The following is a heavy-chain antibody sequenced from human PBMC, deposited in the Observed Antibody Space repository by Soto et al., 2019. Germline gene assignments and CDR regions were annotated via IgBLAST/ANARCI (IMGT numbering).Heavy chain of an antibody. Sequence: QVQLQESGPGLVKPSETLSLTCTVSGGSISSYYWSWIRQPPGKGLEWIGYIYYSGSTNYNPSLKSRVTISVDTSKNQFSLKLSSVTAADTAVYYCARRLYGSGSYFWSDPWGQGTLVTVSS. CDR2: IYYSGST. V-gene: IGHV4-59*08. J-gene: IGHJ5*02. CDR3: ARRLYGSGSYFWSDP. D-gene: IGHD3-10*01. CDR1: GGSISSYY.